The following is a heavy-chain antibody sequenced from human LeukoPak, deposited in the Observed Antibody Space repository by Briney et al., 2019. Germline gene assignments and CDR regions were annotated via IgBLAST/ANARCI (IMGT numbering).Heavy chain of an antibody. D-gene: IGHD3-10*01. CDR2: ISSSGSTI. V-gene: IGHV3-48*03. CDR3: ARDTGFGWFGESLFDY. CDR1: GFSFNSFA. Sequence: GGSLRLSCVASGFSFNSFAMHWVRQAPGKGLEWVSYISSSGSTIYYADSVKGRFTISRDNAKNSLYLQMNSLRAEDTAVYYCARDTGFGWFGESLFDYWGQGTLVTVSS. J-gene: IGHJ4*02.